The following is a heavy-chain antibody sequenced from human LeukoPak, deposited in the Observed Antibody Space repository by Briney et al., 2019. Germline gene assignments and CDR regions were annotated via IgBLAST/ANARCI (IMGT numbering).Heavy chain of an antibody. CDR2: INPNSGGT. V-gene: IGHV1-2*02. D-gene: IGHD6-19*01. CDR3: ARDFRLYSSGWYNWFDP. Sequence: ASVKVSCKASGYTFTGYYMHWVRQAPGQGLEWMGWINPNSGGTNYAQKFQGRVTMTRDTSIGTAYMELSRLRSDDTAVYYCARDFRLYSSGWYNWFDPWGQGTLVTVSS. J-gene: IGHJ5*02. CDR1: GYTFTGYY.